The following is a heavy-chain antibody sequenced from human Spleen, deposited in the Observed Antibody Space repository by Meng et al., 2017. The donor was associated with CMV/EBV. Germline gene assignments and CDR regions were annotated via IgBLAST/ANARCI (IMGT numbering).Heavy chain of an antibody. CDR3: ARDQRYGSGSYERFDY. CDR2: ISAYNGNT. Sequence: SGYTFATYGISWVRQAPGQGLEWMGWISAYNGNTNYAKKLQGRVTMTTDTSTSTAYMELRSLRSDDTAVYYGARDQRYGSGSYERFDYWGQGTLVTVSS. V-gene: IGHV1-18*01. CDR1: GYTFATYG. J-gene: IGHJ4*02. D-gene: IGHD3-10*01.